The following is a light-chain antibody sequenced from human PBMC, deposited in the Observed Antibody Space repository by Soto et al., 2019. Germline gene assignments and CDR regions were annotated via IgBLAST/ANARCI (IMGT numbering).Light chain of an antibody. Sequence: IQMTQSPATLSVSPGERATLSCRASQTMYSNVAWYQQRPGQAPRLLIYRASARATGIPARFSGSGSGTEFTLTIGSLQSEDSAVYYCQQYQNLWTFGQGTKVDIK. V-gene: IGKV3-15*01. J-gene: IGKJ1*01. CDR2: RAS. CDR1: QTMYSN. CDR3: QQYQNLWT.